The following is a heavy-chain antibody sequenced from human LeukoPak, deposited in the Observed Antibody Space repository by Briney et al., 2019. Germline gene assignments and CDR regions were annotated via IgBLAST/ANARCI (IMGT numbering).Heavy chain of an antibody. CDR3: AKDLYGLY. Sequence: PGGSLRLSCAASGFTFSSYAMHWVRQAPGKGLEWVAVISYDGSNKYYADSVKGRFTISRDNSKNTLYLQMNSLRAEDTAVYYCAKDLYGLYWGQGTLVTVSS. D-gene: IGHD2-2*02. J-gene: IGHJ4*02. CDR1: GFTFSSYA. V-gene: IGHV3-30-3*01. CDR2: ISYDGSNK.